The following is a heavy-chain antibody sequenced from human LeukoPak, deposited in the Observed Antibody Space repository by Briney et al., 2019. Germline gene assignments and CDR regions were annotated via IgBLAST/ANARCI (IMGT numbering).Heavy chain of an antibody. J-gene: IGHJ4*02. CDR1: GGSISSGSYY. CDR2: IYTSGST. CDR3: ARTATYYSNYYFDY. D-gene: IGHD3-22*01. V-gene: IGHV4-61*02. Sequence: PSQTLSLTCTVSGGSISSGSYYWSWIRQPAGKGLEWIGRIYTSGSTNYNPSLKSRVTISVDTSKNQFSLKLSSVTAADTAVYYCARTATYYSNYYFDYWGQGTLVTVSS.